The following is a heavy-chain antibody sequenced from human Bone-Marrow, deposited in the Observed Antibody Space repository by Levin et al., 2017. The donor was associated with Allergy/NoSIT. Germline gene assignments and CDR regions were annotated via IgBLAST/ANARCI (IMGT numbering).Heavy chain of an antibody. Sequence: GGSLRLSCAVSGFTFSDYGMHWVRQAPGKGLEWVASITKDGSKKYYLDSVKGRSTLSRDSSKNTVSLQMNSLTADDTAVYFCARDHPEYFFDPLGQGTLVIVSS. J-gene: IGHJ5*02. CDR1: GFTFSDYG. CDR2: ITKDGSKK. V-gene: IGHV3-30*03. D-gene: IGHD2/OR15-2a*01. CDR3: ARDHPEYFFDP.